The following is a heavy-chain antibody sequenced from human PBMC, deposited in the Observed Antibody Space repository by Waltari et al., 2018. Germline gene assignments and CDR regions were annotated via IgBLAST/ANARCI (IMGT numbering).Heavy chain of an antibody. CDR3: AKGPYYGSAIGMDV. D-gene: IGHD3-10*01. V-gene: IGHV3-23*01. J-gene: IGHJ6*02. CDR2: FRGTGGST. CDR1: GFTFRSFG. Sequence: EAQLLESGGGLVQPGGSLRLSCAASGFTFRSFGMSWVRQAPGKGLEWVSGFRGTGGSTSYADSVKGRFTISRDNSKNTLYLQMNSLRAEDSAVYYCAKGPYYGSAIGMDVWGQGTTVAVSS.